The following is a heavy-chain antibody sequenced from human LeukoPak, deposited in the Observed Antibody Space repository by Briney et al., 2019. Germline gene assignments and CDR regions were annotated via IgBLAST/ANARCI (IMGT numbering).Heavy chain of an antibody. J-gene: IGHJ4*02. D-gene: IGHD6-19*01. CDR3: IAVAGPYYFDY. V-gene: IGHV3-7*01. CDR1: GFTFSSDW. Sequence: GGSLRLSCAASGFTFSSDWMSWVRQAPGKGLEWVANIKQDGSEKYYVDSVKGRFTISRDNAKNSLYLQMNSLRAEDTAVYYCIAVAGPYYFDYWGQGTLVTVSS. CDR2: IKQDGSEK.